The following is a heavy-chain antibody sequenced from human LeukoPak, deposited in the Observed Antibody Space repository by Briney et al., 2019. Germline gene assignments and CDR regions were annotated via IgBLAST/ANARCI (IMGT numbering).Heavy chain of an antibody. V-gene: IGHV4-34*01. Sequence: SETLSLTCAVYGGSFSGYYWSWIRQAPGKGLEWIGEINHSGTTNYNPSLKSRVIISVDTSKNQFSLKLNSVTAADTAVYFCARDLDRSGYYLDYWGQGTLVTASS. CDR1: GGSFSGYY. D-gene: IGHD3-22*01. CDR3: ARDLDRSGYYLDY. J-gene: IGHJ4*02. CDR2: INHSGTT.